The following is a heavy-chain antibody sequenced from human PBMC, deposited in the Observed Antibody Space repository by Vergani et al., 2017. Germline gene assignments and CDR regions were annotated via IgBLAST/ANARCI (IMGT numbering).Heavy chain of an antibody. CDR1: GFTSAGYA. Sequence: EVQLEESGGGLVLPSRSLRLSCVASGFTSAGYALHWVRQAPGKGLEWVAGISWNSNSIGYADSVKGRFTIFRDNAKNSLYLQMNSLRADDTALYYCAKDLGTSSGGGWFDPWGQGTLVTVSS. J-gene: IGHJ5*02. D-gene: IGHD6-6*01. CDR3: AKDLGTSSGGGWFDP. V-gene: IGHV3-9*02. CDR2: ISWNSNSI.